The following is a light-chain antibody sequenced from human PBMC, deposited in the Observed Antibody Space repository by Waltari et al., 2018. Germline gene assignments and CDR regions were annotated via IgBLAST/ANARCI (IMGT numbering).Light chain of an antibody. CDR2: ENN. CDR3: GTWDSSLTAGV. Sequence: QSVLTQPPSVSAAPGQRVTISYSGSTSNNGNNFVFWYQQLPGTAPKLLIYENNKRPSGISDRFSGSKSGTSATLGITGLQTGDEADYYCGTWDSSLTAGVFGGGTKLTVL. V-gene: IGLV1-51*02. J-gene: IGLJ2*01. CDR1: TSNNGNNF.